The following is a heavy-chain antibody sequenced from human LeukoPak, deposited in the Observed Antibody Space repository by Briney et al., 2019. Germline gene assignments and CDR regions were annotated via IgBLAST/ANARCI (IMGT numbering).Heavy chain of an antibody. CDR3: ARGRDVYNYVGDY. J-gene: IGHJ4*02. D-gene: IGHD5-24*01. CDR2: IYYSGST. CDR1: GGSISSGGYY. Sequence: PSETLSLTCTVSGGSISSGGYYWSWIRQHPGKGLEWIGYIYYSGSTYYNPSLKSRVTISVDTSKNQFSLKLSSVTAADTAVYHCARGRDVYNYVGDYWGQGTLVTVSS. V-gene: IGHV4-31*03.